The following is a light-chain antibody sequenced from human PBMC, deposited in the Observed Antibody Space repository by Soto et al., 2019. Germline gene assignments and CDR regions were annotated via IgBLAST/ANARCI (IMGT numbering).Light chain of an antibody. V-gene: IGKV3-20*01. J-gene: IGKJ2*01. CDR3: QQYGSSPYT. CDR2: GAS. Sequence: EIVLTQSPGTLSLSPGQRVTLSCRASQSLSSTYLAWYQQKPGQAPRLLIHGASNRATGISDRFSGSGSGTDFTLTISRLEPEDFAVYYCQQYGSSPYTFGQGTNLEIK. CDR1: QSLSSTY.